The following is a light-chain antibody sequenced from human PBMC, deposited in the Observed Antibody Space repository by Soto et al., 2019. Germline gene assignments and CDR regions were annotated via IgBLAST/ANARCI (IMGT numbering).Light chain of an antibody. CDR2: GAS. Sequence: ETVSTQSPGTLALPPGERDTLPCRASQSVNSRLAWYQHKPGQAPRLLISGASNRASGIPARFSAWGSGTDFTLTISRVDPADFAFYYCQQYFTSPRTFGQGTRLEIK. V-gene: IGKV3-20*01. J-gene: IGKJ5*01. CDR3: QQYFTSPRT. CDR1: QSVNSR.